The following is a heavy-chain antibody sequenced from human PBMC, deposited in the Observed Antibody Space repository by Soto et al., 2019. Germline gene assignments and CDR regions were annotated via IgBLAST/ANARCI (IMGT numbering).Heavy chain of an antibody. CDR1: GYTFTGYY. D-gene: IGHD5-12*01. CDR3: ARDPGYSGYDSRAFDI. CDR2: INPNSGGT. J-gene: IGHJ3*02. V-gene: IGHV1-2*04. Sequence: ASVKVSCKASGYTFTGYYMHWVRQAPGQGLEWMGWINPNSGGTNYAQKFQGWVTMTRGTSISTAYMELSRLRSDDTAVYYCARDPGYSGYDSRAFDIWGQGTMVTVSS.